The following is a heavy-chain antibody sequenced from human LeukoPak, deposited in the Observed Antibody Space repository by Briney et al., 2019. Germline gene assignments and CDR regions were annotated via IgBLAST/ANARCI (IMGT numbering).Heavy chain of an antibody. J-gene: IGHJ4*02. CDR3: AGDPRGSYYGWDY. V-gene: IGHV3-66*01. CDR2: IYGGGNT. CDR1: GFTVSSDY. D-gene: IGHD1-26*01. Sequence: GGSLRLSCAASGFTVSSDYMTWVRQAPGKGLEWVSVIYGGGNTYYADSVKGRFTISRDNSKNTLYLQMNSLRAEDTAVYYCAGDPRGSYYGWDYWGQGTLVTDSS.